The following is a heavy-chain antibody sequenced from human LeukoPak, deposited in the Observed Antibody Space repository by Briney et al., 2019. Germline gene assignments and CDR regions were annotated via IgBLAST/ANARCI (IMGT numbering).Heavy chain of an antibody. CDR2: ISSSSSYI. D-gene: IGHD6-6*01. CDR1: GFTFSSYS. V-gene: IGHV3-21*01. J-gene: IGHJ4*02. CDR3: ARDEKSIAASFCDY. Sequence: PGGSLRLSCAASGFTFSSYSMNWVRQAPGKGLEWVSSISSSSSYIYYADSVKRRFTISRDNAKNSLYLQMNSLRAEDTAVYYCARDEKSIAASFCDYWGQGTLVTVSS.